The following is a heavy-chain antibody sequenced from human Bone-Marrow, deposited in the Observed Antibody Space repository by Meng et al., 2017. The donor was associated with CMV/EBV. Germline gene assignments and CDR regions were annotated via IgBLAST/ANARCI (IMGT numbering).Heavy chain of an antibody. V-gene: IGHV4-39*07. Sequence: DAGHGLGNPSGTLSLPGPGSGGSIHIRHPYWGWIRQPPGKGLEWIGSVYYNGKTYYNQSFKSRVFISVDTSNNQFSLRLTSVTAADTATYYCARAYGDYGDAFDYWGQGTLVTVSS. CDR2: VYYNGKT. CDR3: ARAYGDYGDAFDY. J-gene: IGHJ4*02. CDR1: GGSIHIRHPY. D-gene: IGHD4-17*01.